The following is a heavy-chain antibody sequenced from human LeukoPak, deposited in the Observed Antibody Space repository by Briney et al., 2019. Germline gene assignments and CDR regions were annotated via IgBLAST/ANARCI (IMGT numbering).Heavy chain of an antibody. CDR1: GGSISSGDYY. CDR3: ARGRDMGYCSGGSCYPWFDP. Sequence: SQTLSLTCTVSGGSISSGDYYWRWIRQPPGKGLEWIGYIYYSGSTYYNPSLKSPVTISVDTSKNQFSLKLSSVTAADTAVYYCARGRDMGYCSGGSCYPWFDPWGQGTLVTVSS. D-gene: IGHD2-15*01. J-gene: IGHJ5*02. CDR2: IYYSGST. V-gene: IGHV4-30-4*01.